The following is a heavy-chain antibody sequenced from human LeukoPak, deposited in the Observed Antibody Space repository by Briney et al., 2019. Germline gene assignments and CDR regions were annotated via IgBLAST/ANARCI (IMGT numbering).Heavy chain of an antibody. D-gene: IGHD3-3*01. CDR1: GFTFSSYG. CDR3: ARDGSFWRGYPYYYDY. CDR2: IWYDGSNK. V-gene: IGHV3-33*01. J-gene: IGHJ4*02. Sequence: QPGGSLRFSCAASGFTFSSYGMHWVRQAPGKGLEWVAIIWYDGSNKYYADSVKGRFTISRDNSKNTLYLQVNSLRAEDTAVYYCARDGSFWRGYPYYYDYWGQGTLVTVSS.